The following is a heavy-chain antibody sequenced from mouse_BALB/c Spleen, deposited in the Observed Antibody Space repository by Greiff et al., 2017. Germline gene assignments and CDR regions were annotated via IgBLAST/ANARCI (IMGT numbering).Heavy chain of an antibody. D-gene: IGHD1-1*01. CDR3: AREGGYYYGSLDY. Sequence: VQLQQPGAELVKPGASVKLSCKASGYTFTSYYMYWVKQRPGQGLEWIGGINPSNGGTNFNEKFKSKATLTVDKSSSTAYMQLSSLTSEDSAVYFCAREGGYYYGSLDYWGQGTTLTVSS. CDR1: GYTFTSYY. V-gene: IGHV1-53*01. J-gene: IGHJ2*01. CDR2: INPSNGGT.